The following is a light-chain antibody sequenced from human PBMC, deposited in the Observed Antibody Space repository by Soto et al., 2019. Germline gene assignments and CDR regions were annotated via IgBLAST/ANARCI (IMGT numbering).Light chain of an antibody. CDR2: GAS. V-gene: IGKV3-15*01. CDR1: QSVSSD. Sequence: ELVMTQSPATLSVSPGERATLSCRASQSVSSDLAWYQQKPGQAPRLLMYGASARAAGIPARFSGSWSGTEFTLTINSLQSEDSAVYYCQHYQNWHTFAGGTKVEIK. CDR3: QHYQNWHT. J-gene: IGKJ4*01.